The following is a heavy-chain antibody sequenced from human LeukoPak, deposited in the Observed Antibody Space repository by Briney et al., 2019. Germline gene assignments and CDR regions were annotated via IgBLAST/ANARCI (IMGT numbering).Heavy chain of an antibody. CDR1: GFTFSSYA. V-gene: IGHV3-23*01. D-gene: IGHD1-1*01. CDR2: ISGSGGST. CDR3: AKDLSYNYGATKDY. J-gene: IGHJ4*02. Sequence: GGSLRLSCAASGFTFSSYAMSWVRQAPGKGLEWVSGISGSGGSTYYADSVKGRFTISRDNSKNTLYLQMNSLRAEDTAVYYCAKDLSYNYGATKDYWGQGTLVTVSS.